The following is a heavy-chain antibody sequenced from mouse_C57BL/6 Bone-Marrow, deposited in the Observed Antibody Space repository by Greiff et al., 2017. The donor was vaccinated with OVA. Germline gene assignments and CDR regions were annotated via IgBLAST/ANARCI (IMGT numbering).Heavy chain of an antibody. D-gene: IGHD2-5*01. V-gene: IGHV1-26*01. CDR3: AREENSNYGARAMDY. CDR2: INPNNGGT. J-gene: IGHJ4*01. Sequence: VQLKQSGPELVKPGASVKISCKASGYTFTDYYMNWVKQSHGKSLEWIGDINPNNGGTSYNQKFKGKATLTVDKSSSTAYMELRSLTSEDSAVYYCAREENSNYGARAMDYWGQGTSVTVAS. CDR1: GYTFTDYY.